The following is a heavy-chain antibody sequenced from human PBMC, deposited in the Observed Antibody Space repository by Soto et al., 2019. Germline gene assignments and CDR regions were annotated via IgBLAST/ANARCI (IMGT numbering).Heavy chain of an antibody. CDR1: GFTFSSYA. V-gene: IGHV3-30-3*01. CDR3: ARGGIAAHRKYFDY. CDR2: ISYDGSNK. D-gene: IGHD6-6*01. Sequence: QVQLVESGGGVVQPGRSLRLSCAASGFTFSSYAMHWVRQAPGKGLEWVAVISYDGSNKYYADSVKGRFTISRDNSKNTLYLQMNSLRAEDTAVYYCARGGIAAHRKYFDYWGQGTLVTVSS. J-gene: IGHJ4*02.